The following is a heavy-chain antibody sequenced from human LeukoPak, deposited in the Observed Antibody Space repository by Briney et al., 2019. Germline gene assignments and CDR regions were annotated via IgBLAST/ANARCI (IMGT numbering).Heavy chain of an antibody. CDR1: VNTFTSYY. J-gene: IGHJ4*02. D-gene: IGHD2-15*01. CDR3: QAATEDFDY. Sequence: GASVKLSFKASVNTFTSYYMHWVRQAPGEGLEWMGIINPSGGSTSYAQKFQGRVTMTRDTSTSTVYMELSSLRSEDTAVYYCQAATEDFDYWGQGTLVTVSS. CDR2: INPSGGST. V-gene: IGHV1-46*01.